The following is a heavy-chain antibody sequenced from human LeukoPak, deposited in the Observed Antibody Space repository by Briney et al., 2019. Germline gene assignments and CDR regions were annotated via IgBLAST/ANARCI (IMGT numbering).Heavy chain of an antibody. V-gene: IGHV3-30*02. J-gene: IGHJ4*02. Sequence: GGSLRLSCAASGFTFSSYSMNWVRQAPGKGLEWVAFIRYDGSNKYYADSVKGRFTISRDNSKNTLYLQMNSLRAEDTAVYYCAKDLRGSSSWYYFDYWGQGTLVTVSS. CDR2: IRYDGSNK. CDR1: GFTFSSYS. CDR3: AKDLRGSSSWYYFDY. D-gene: IGHD6-13*01.